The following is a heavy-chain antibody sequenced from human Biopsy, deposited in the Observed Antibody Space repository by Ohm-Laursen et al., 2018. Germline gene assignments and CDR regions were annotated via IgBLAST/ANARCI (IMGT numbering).Heavy chain of an antibody. D-gene: IGHD5-24*01. Sequence: SETLSLTCTVSGGPIDSYYWSWIRQPPGKALEWIGYIYFTGRTSYNPSLKSRVTMSVNTSKKKCSLSLSSFTAADTAVYYCACAGYNPDWNFDLWGRGTRVTVSS. CDR2: IYFTGRT. CDR3: ACAGYNPDWNFDL. J-gene: IGHJ2*01. CDR1: GGPIDSYY. V-gene: IGHV4-59*12.